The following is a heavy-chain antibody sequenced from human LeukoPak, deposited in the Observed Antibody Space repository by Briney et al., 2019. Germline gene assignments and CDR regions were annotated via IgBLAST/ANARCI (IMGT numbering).Heavy chain of an antibody. Sequence: GGTQRLSCAASGFTFSNYGMNWVRQAPGEGLEWVSGITGNGGTTYYADSVKGRFTISRDNSKNTLYLQMNSLRAEDTAVYYCAKVLAYSSSWPFDPWGQGTLVTVSS. D-gene: IGHD6-13*01. CDR3: AKVLAYSSSWPFDP. CDR2: ITGNGGTT. CDR1: GFTFSNYG. J-gene: IGHJ5*02. V-gene: IGHV3-23*01.